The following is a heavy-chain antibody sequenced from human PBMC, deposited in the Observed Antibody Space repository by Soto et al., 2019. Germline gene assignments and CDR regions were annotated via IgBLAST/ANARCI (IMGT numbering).Heavy chain of an antibody. CDR2: ISSGGSFI. CDR3: ARGSRRTFDY. J-gene: IGHJ4*02. CDR1: GFTFSDFT. Sequence: EVQLVESGGGLVKPGGSLRLSCAASGFTFSDFTMNWVRQAPGKGLQWVSSISSGGSFISYADSVRGRFTISRDNAKNSLYLQGDSLRAEDTAGFFCARGSRRTFDYWGQGTLVTVSS. V-gene: IGHV3-21*01. D-gene: IGHD6-13*01.